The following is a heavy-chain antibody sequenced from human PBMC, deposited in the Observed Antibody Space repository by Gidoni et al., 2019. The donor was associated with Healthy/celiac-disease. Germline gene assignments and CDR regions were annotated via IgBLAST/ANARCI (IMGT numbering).Heavy chain of an antibody. Sequence: EVQLVEPGGGLVQPGGSRRLSCAASGFTVSSNYMSWVRQVPGKGLGWVSGIYGGGSTYYADSVKGRFTISRHNSKNTLYLQMNSLRAEDTAVYYCARANGDYVYWYFDLWGRGTLVTVSS. CDR2: IYGGGST. V-gene: IGHV3-53*04. CDR3: ARANGDYVYWYFDL. J-gene: IGHJ2*01. D-gene: IGHD4-17*01. CDR1: GFTVSSNY.